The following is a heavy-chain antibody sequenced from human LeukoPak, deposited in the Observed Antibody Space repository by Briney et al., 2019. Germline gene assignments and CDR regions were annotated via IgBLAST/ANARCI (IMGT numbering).Heavy chain of an antibody. CDR1: GGSISSYY. J-gene: IGHJ4*02. CDR3: ARTTDYLSSSSWSNPTYYFDY. V-gene: IGHV4-4*07. Sequence: SETLSLTCTVSGGSISSYYGSWIRQPAGKGLEWIGRIYTSGSTNYNPSLKSRVTMSVDTSKNQFSLKLSSVTAADTAVYYCARTTDYLSSSSWSNPTYYFDYWGQGTLVTVSS. D-gene: IGHD6-13*01. CDR2: IYTSGST.